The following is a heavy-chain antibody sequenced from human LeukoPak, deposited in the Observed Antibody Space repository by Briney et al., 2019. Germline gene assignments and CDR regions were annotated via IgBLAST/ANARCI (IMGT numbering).Heavy chain of an antibody. J-gene: IGHJ6*02. D-gene: IGHD2/OR15-2a*01. CDR3: ARGSASKATTSDGMDV. V-gene: IGHV4-34*01. Sequence: SETLSLTCAVYGGSFSGYYWSWIRQPPGKGLEWIGEINLSGSTNYNPSLKSRVTISVDTSKNQFSLKLSSVTAADTAVYYCARGSASKATTSDGMDVWGQGTTVTVSS. CDR1: GGSFSGYY. CDR2: INLSGST.